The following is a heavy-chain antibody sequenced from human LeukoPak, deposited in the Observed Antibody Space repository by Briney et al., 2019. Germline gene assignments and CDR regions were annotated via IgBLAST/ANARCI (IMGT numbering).Heavy chain of an antibody. J-gene: IGHJ4*02. CDR3: VRYSGTYKRVFDY. Sequence: GGSLRLSCAASGFTFSTYWMAWVRQVPGKGLEWVANIKQDGSQGHYVDSVKGRFTISRDNAKNSLYLQMNSLRAEDTAVYYCVRYSGTYKRVFDYWGQGTLVTVAS. D-gene: IGHD1-26*01. V-gene: IGHV3-7*02. CDR1: GFTFSTYW. CDR2: IKQDGSQG.